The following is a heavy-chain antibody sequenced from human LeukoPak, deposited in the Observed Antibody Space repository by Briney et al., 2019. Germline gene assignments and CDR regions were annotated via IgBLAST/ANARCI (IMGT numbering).Heavy chain of an antibody. CDR1: GFTFDDYA. V-gene: IGHV3-9*01. J-gene: IGHJ4*02. Sequence: GGSLRLSCAASGFTFDDYAMHWVRQAPGKGLEWVSGISWNSGSIGYADSVKGRFTISRDNAKNSLYLQMNSLRAEDTALYYCAKGRPYYDSSGYHHPNFDYWGQGTLVTVSS. CDR2: ISWNSGSI. CDR3: AKGRPYYDSSGYHHPNFDY. D-gene: IGHD3-22*01.